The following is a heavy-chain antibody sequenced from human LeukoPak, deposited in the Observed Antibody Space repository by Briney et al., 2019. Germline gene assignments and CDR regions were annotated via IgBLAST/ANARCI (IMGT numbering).Heavy chain of an antibody. J-gene: IGHJ4*02. CDR1: GFTFSSYS. Sequence: PGGSLRLSCAASGFTFSSYSINWVRQAPGKGLEWVSSISSGSGYIYYADPVKGRFTISRDVAKNSLYLQMNSLRADDTAVYYCARDGWPGSSYYRPFDYWGQRTLVTVSS. CDR2: ISSGSGYI. CDR3: ARDGWPGSSYYRPFDY. D-gene: IGHD6-13*01. V-gene: IGHV3-21*01.